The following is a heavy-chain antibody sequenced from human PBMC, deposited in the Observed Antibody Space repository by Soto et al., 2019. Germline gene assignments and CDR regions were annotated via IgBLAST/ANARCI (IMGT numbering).Heavy chain of an antibody. CDR3: VRAVATIQFAAFDI. D-gene: IGHD5-12*01. CDR2: IYYSGST. Sequence: QVQLQESGPGLVKPSQTLSLTCTVSGGSISSGGYYWSWIRQHPGKGLEWIGYIYYSGSTYYNPSLKSRVTISVDTSKNQFSLKLSSVTAADTAVYYCVRAVATIQFAAFDIWGQGTMVTVSS. CDR1: GGSISSGGYY. V-gene: IGHV4-31*03. J-gene: IGHJ3*02.